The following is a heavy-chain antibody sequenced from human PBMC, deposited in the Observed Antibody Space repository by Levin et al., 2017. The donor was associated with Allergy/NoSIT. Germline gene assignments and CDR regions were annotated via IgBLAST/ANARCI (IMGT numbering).Heavy chain of an antibody. D-gene: IGHD1-26*01. CDR3: AKDIRRGIVGDIDY. V-gene: IGHV3-9*01. J-gene: IGHJ4*02. CDR1: GFTFDDYA. Sequence: LSLTCAASGFTFDDYAMHWVRQAPGKGLEWVSGISWNSGSIGYADSVKGRFTISRDNAKNSLYLQMNSLRAEDTALYYCAKDIRRGIVGDIDYWGQGTLVTVSS. CDR2: ISWNSGSI.